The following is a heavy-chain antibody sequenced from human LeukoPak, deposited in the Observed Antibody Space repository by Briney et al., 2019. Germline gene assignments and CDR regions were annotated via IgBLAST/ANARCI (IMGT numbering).Heavy chain of an antibody. D-gene: IGHD3-22*01. J-gene: IGHJ4*02. CDR3: ARGPYYYDSSGYY. CDR2: IKQDGSEK. V-gene: IGHV3-7*01. CDR1: GFTFSSYW. Sequence: GGSLRLSCAASGFTFSSYWMSWVRQAPGKGLEWVANIKQDGSEKYYVDSVKGRSTVSRDNAKNSLYLQMNSLRAEDTAVYYCARGPYYYDSSGYYWGQGTLVTVSS.